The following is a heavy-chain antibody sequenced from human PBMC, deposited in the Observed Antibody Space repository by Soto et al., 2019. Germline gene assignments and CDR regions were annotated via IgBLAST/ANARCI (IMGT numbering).Heavy chain of an antibody. CDR2: MHYTGFS. CDR3: ASVGGLPVWFDP. V-gene: IGHV4-59*02. J-gene: IGHJ5*02. CDR1: GDSVTENY. D-gene: IGHD3-10*01. Sequence: SETLSLTCAFSGDSVTENYLTCIRQSPEKGLEWIGYMHYTGFSFSNPSLKSRVAMSVDTSKNQVSLSLNSVTVADTAVYYCASVGGLPVWFDPWGRGTLVTVSS.